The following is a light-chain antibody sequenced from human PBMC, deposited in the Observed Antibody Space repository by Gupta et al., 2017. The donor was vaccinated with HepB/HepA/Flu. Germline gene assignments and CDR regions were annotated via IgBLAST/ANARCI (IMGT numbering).Light chain of an antibody. CDR2: EAS. CDR3: QHRYDWPLT. J-gene: IGKJ4*01. CDR1: QSISSF. Sequence: EIELTQSPAILSLSPGERATLSCRASQSISSFLAWYQQKHGQAPRLLIYEASNRATGVPARFSGSGSGTDFALTISSLEPEDFAVYYCQHRYDWPLTFGGGTKVEIK. V-gene: IGKV3-11*01.